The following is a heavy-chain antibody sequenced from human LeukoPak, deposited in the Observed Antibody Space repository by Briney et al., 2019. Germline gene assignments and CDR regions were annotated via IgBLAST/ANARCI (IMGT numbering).Heavy chain of an antibody. CDR2: IYYSGST. D-gene: IGHD4-17*01. CDR1: GGSISSSSYY. Sequence: PSETLPLTCTVSGGSISSSSYYWGWIRQPPGKGLESIGSIYYSGSTYYNPSLKSRVTITVDTSKNQFSLKLSSVTAADTAVYYCARRPYGDYRYYFDYWGQGTLVTVSS. J-gene: IGHJ4*02. CDR3: ARRPYGDYRYYFDY. V-gene: IGHV4-39*01.